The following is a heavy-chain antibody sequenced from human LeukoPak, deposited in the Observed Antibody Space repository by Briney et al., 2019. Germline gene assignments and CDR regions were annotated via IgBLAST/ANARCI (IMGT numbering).Heavy chain of an antibody. CDR3: ARGGDNTGYYQSFDY. CDR1: GFTVSSNY. CDR2: IYSDGTT. D-gene: IGHD3-9*01. V-gene: IGHV3-53*01. J-gene: IGHJ4*02. Sequence: PGGSLRLSCAASGFTVSSNYMNWVRQAPEKGLEWVSLIYSDGTTSYADSVKGRFTISRDNSKNTLYLQMNSLRAEDTAVYYCARGGDNTGYYQSFDYWGQGTLVTVSS.